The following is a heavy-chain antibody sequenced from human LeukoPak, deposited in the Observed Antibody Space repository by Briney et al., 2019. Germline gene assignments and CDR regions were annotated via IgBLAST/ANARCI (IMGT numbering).Heavy chain of an antibody. CDR2: IYYSGST. Sequence: SETLSLTCTVSGGSISSYYWSWIRQPPGKGLEWIGYIYYSGSTNYNPSLKSRVTISVDTSKNQFSLKLSSVTAAETAVYYCARHPPYYYHGMDVWGQGTTVTVSS. CDR3: ARHPPYYYHGMDV. CDR1: GGSISSYY. V-gene: IGHV4-59*08. J-gene: IGHJ6*02.